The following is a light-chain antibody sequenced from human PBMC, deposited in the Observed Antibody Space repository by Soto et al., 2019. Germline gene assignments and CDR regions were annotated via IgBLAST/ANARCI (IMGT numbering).Light chain of an antibody. V-gene: IGLV2-23*02. CDR2: EVN. CDR3: CSYAGSSPYV. Sequence: QSALTQPASVSGSPGQSITISCTGTSSDVGSYNLVSWYQQYPGKAPKLMIYEVNKRPSGVSNRLSGSKSGNTASLTISGLQAEDEADYYCCSYAGSSPYVFGTGTKVTVL. CDR1: SSDVGSYNL. J-gene: IGLJ1*01.